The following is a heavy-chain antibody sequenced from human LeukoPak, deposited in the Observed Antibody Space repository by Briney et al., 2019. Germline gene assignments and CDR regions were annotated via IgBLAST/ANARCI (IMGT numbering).Heavy chain of an antibody. CDR3: ARDGPYYYGSGSYSVY. Sequence: ASVKVSCKASGYTFTSYGISWVRQAPGQGVEWMGWISAYNGNTNYAQKLQGRVTMTTEKTTSTAYMELRSLRSDDTAVYYCARDGPYYYGSGSYSVYWGQGTLVTVSS. D-gene: IGHD3-10*01. J-gene: IGHJ4*02. CDR2: ISAYNGNT. CDR1: GYTFTSYG. V-gene: IGHV1-18*01.